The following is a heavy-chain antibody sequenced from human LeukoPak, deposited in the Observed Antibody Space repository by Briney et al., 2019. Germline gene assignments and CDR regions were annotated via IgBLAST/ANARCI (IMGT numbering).Heavy chain of an antibody. J-gene: IGHJ4*02. CDR3: ASSYYYGSGSTRLGY. CDR2: ISSSSSYI. V-gene: IGHV3-21*01. CDR1: GFTFSSCS. Sequence: GGSLRLSCAASGFTFSSCSMNWVRQAPGKGLEWVSSISSSSSYIYYADSVKGRFTISRDNAKNSLYLQMNSLRAEDTAVYYCASSYYYGSGSTRLGYWGQGTLVTVSS. D-gene: IGHD3-10*01.